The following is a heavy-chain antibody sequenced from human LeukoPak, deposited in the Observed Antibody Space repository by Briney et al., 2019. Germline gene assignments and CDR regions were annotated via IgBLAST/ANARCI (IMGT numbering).Heavy chain of an antibody. D-gene: IGHD1-26*01. Sequence: SETLSLTCAVYGGSFSGYYWSWIRQPPGKGLEWIGYIYYSGSTNYNPSLKSRVTISVDTSKNQFSLKLSSVTAADTAVYYCASLLINSEWELGYWGQGTLVTVSS. CDR2: IYYSGST. CDR3: ASLLINSEWELGY. CDR1: GGSFSGYY. V-gene: IGHV4-59*08. J-gene: IGHJ4*02.